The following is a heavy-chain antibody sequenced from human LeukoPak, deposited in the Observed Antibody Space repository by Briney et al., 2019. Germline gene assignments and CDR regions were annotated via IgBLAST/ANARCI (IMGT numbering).Heavy chain of an antibody. V-gene: IGHV4-34*01. CDR3: ARGGGYFFDY. J-gene: IGHJ4*02. D-gene: IGHD3-22*01. Sequence: PSETLSLTCAVYGGSFSSYYWSWIRQPPGKGLEWIGEINHSGSTNYNPSLKSRVTISVDTSKNQFSLRLSSVTAADTAVYYCARGGGYFFDYWGQGILVAVSS. CDR2: INHSGST. CDR1: GGSFSSYY.